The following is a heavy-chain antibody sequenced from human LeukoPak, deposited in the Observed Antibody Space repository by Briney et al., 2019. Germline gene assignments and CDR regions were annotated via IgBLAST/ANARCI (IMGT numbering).Heavy chain of an antibody. V-gene: IGHV1-2*02. CDR3: ARGEIGSWLSRGPPDY. CDR2: INPNSGGT. D-gene: IGHD5-24*01. CDR1: GYTFTSYY. Sequence: ASVKVSCKASGYTFTSYYMHWVRQAPGQGLEWMGWINPNSGGTNYAQKFQGRVTMTRDTSISTAYMELSRLRSDDTAVYYCARGEIGSWLSRGPPDYWGQGTLVTVSS. J-gene: IGHJ4*02.